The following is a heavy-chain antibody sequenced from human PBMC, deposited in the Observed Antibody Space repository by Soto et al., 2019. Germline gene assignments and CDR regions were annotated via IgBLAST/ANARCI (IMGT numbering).Heavy chain of an antibody. CDR2: ISGSGGST. Sequence: GGSPRLSCAASGFTFSSYAMSWVRQAPGKGLEWVSAISGSGGSTYYADSVKGRFTISRDNSKNTLYLQMNSLRAEDTAVYYCATGTYCSSTSCSFDYWGQGTLVTVSS. J-gene: IGHJ4*02. CDR1: GFTFSSYA. V-gene: IGHV3-23*01. D-gene: IGHD2-2*01. CDR3: ATGTYCSSTSCSFDY.